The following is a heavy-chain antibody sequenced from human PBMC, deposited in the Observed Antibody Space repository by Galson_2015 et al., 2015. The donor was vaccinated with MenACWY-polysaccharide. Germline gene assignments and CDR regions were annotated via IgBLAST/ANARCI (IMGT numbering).Heavy chain of an antibody. CDR3: TRDSSGGYDY. D-gene: IGHD2-15*01. CDR2: IKRKIDDGTA. V-gene: IGHV3-15*01. CDR1: GLTFSDAW. Sequence: SLRLSCAASGLTFSDAWMSWVRQGPGMGLEWVGHIKRKIDDGTADYAAPVKGRFTISRDDPKNTLYLQMNSLKIEDTAVYYCTRDSSGGYDYWGQGTLVTVSS. J-gene: IGHJ4*02.